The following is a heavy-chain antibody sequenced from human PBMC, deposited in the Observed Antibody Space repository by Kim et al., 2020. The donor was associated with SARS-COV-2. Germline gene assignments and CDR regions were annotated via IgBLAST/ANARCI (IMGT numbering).Heavy chain of an antibody. CDR2: IIPIFGTA. CDR1: GGTFSSYA. V-gene: IGHV1-69*13. CDR3: ARDTGVGYCSSTSCYSPDQNWFDP. Sequence: SVKVSCKASGGTFSSYAISWVRQAPGQGLEWMGGIIPIFGTANYAQKFQGRVTITADESTSTAYMELSSLRSEDTAVYYCARDTGVGYCSSTSCYSPDQNWFDPWGQGTLVTVSS. D-gene: IGHD2-2*02. J-gene: IGHJ5*02.